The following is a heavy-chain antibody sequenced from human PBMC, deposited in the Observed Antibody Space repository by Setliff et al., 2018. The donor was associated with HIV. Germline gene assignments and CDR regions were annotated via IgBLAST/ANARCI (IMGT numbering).Heavy chain of an antibody. V-gene: IGHV4-39*01. Sequence: PSETLSLTCSVSGGSTSSGSYYWAWVRQPPGKGPEWIGSVYYSGSTHYNPSLKSRVTISVDTSKNQFSLKLSSVTAADTAVYYCATHGAQWGQGTLVTVSS. CDR3: ATHGAQ. J-gene: IGHJ4*02. D-gene: IGHD1-26*01. CDR2: VYYSGST. CDR1: GGSTSSGSYY.